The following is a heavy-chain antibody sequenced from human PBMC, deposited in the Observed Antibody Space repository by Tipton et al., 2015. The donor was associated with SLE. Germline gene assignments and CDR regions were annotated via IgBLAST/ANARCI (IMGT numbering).Heavy chain of an antibody. V-gene: IGHV4-59*01. Sequence: TLSLTCTVSGGSISTYYWSWIRQPPGKGLEWIGYIYYSGSAYYNPSLKSRVTLSVGTSRNHLSLNLTSVTAADTAIYYCARGRYYYYGMDVWGLGATVTVSS. J-gene: IGHJ6*02. CDR3: ARGRYYYYGMDV. CDR1: GGSISTYY. D-gene: IGHD3-16*02. CDR2: IYYSGSA.